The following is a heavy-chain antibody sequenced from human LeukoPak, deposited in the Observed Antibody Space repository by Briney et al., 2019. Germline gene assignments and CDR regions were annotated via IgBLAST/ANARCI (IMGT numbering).Heavy chain of an antibody. D-gene: IGHD3-10*01. J-gene: IGHJ4*02. CDR2: IWYDGSNK. V-gene: IGHV3-33*01. CDR1: GFTFSSYG. CDR3: ARESGFGENRRYFDY. Sequence: GRSLRLSCAASGFTFSSYGMHWVRQAPGKGLEWVAVIWYDGSNKYYADSVKGRFTISRDNSKNTLYLQMNSLRAEDTAVHYCARESGFGENRRYFDYWGQGTLVTVSS.